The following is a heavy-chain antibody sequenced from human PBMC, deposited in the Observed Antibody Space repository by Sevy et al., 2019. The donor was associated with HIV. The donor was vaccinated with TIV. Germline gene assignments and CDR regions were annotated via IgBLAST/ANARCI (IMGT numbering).Heavy chain of an antibody. J-gene: IGHJ4*02. CDR3: ARGAHYDDADWGFDY. V-gene: IGHV3-11*01. Sequence: GGSLRVSCAASGFIFSDYYMAWVRQAPGKGLEWISYVSRGGYTIYYADSVEGRFSISRDDAKDSLFLQMDSLRAEDTAFYYSARGAHYDDADWGFDYWGQGALVTVSS. D-gene: IGHD3-22*01. CDR2: VSRGGYTI. CDR1: GFIFSDYY.